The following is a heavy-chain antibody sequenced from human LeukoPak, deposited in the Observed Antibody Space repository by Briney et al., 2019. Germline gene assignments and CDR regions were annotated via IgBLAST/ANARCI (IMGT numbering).Heavy chain of an antibody. CDR3: ARTRLDYYGSGSYYNLIDNYYYLDV. J-gene: IGHJ6*03. CDR1: GFIFDDYG. Sequence: PGGSLRLSCTASGFIFDDYGMTWVRQVPGKGLEWVSGINWNGDSTGYAESVRGRFTISRDNAQSSLYLQMNSLRAEDTALYHCARTRLDYYGSGSYYNLIDNYYYLDVWGKGTTVTVSS. D-gene: IGHD3-10*01. CDR2: INWNGDST. V-gene: IGHV3-20*01.